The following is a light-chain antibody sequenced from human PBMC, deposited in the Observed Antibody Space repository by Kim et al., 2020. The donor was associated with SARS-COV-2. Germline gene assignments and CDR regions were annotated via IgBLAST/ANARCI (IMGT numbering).Light chain of an antibody. J-gene: IGLJ1*01. CDR3: GTWDNSLSAGYV. CDR1: SSNIGNNY. V-gene: IGLV1-51*01. Sequence: QSVLTQPPSVSAAPGQKVTISCSGSSSNIGNNYVSWYQQLPGTAPKLLIYDNNKPPSGIPDRFSGSKSGTSATLGITGLQTGDEADYYCGTWDNSLSAGYVFGTGTKVTVL. CDR2: DNN.